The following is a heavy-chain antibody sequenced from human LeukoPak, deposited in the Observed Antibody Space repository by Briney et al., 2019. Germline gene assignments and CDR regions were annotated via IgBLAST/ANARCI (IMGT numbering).Heavy chain of an antibody. Sequence: SETLSLTCAVYGGSFSGYYWSWIRQPPGKGLEWIGEINHSGSTNYNPSLKSRVTISVDKSKNQFSLKMSSVTAADTAVYYCARGYSSSWGYYYYYMDVWGKGTTVTVSS. CDR1: GGSFSGYY. D-gene: IGHD6-13*01. CDR2: INHSGST. V-gene: IGHV4-34*01. CDR3: ARGYSSSWGYYYYYMDV. J-gene: IGHJ6*03.